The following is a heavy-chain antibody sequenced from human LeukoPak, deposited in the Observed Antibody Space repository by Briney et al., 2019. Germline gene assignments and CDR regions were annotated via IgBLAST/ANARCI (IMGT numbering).Heavy chain of an antibody. Sequence: GGSLRLSCAASGFTFSSDEMNWVRQAPGRGLEWVSYISSSGSTIYYADSVKGRFTISRDNAKNSLDLHMNSLRAEDTAVYYCARLGDSSSWFYDYWGQGTLVTVSS. V-gene: IGHV3-48*03. CDR2: ISSSGSTI. CDR1: GFTFSSDE. J-gene: IGHJ4*02. D-gene: IGHD6-13*01. CDR3: ARLGDSSSWFYDY.